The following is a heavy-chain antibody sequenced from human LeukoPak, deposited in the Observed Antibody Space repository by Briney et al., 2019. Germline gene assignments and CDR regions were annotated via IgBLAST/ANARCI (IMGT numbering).Heavy chain of an antibody. CDR1: GGSSSNYY. CDR2: IYSSGST. Sequence: TSETLSLTCTVSGGSSSNYYWSWIRQPAGTGLEWIGRIYSSGSTNYNPSLKSRVSMSVDTSKNQFSLRLSSVTAADTAVYYCARDYYYDSSGSLNDAFDIWGQGTMVTVSS. CDR3: ARDYYYDSSGSLNDAFDI. D-gene: IGHD3-22*01. V-gene: IGHV4-4*07. J-gene: IGHJ3*02.